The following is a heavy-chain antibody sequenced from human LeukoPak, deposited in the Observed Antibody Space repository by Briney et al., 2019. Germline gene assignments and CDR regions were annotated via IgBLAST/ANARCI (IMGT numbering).Heavy chain of an antibody. V-gene: IGHV3-23*01. J-gene: IGHJ4*02. CDR2: ISGTSLTT. CDR3: AKDNSIFGVITEGD. D-gene: IGHD3-3*02. Sequence: GGSLRLSCAASRFTFSSYSMSWVRQAPGKGLEWVSAISGTSLTTYYADSVKGRFTISRDNSKNTLYLQMSSLKVEDTAVYYCAKDNSIFGVITEGDWGQGTLVTVSS. CDR1: RFTFSSYS.